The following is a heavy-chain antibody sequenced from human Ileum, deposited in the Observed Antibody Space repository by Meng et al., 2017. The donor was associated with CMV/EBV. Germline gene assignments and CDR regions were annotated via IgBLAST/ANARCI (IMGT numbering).Heavy chain of an antibody. V-gene: IGHV3-43*01. Sequence: GGSLRLSCAASGFTFDDYTMHWVRQAPGKGLEWVSLISWDGGSTYYADSVKGRFIISRDNSKNSLYLQMNSLRTEDTALYYCAKDTSAGALGGPDYWGQGTLVTVSS. CDR3: AKDTSAGALGGPDY. J-gene: IGHJ4*02. CDR2: ISWDGGST. CDR1: GFTFDDYT. D-gene: IGHD3-16*01.